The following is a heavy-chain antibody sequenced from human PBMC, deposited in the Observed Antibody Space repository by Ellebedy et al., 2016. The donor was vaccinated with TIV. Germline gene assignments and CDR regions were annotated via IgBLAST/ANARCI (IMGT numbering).Heavy chain of an antibody. Sequence: ASVKVSCXASGYTFTSYGISWVRQAPGQGREWMGWISAYNGNINYAQKLQGRVTMTTDTSTSTAYMELRSLRSDDTAVYYCARDNVDIVATTSYNWFDPWGQGTLVTVSS. CDR1: GYTFTSYG. D-gene: IGHD5-12*01. J-gene: IGHJ5*02. V-gene: IGHV1-18*01. CDR3: ARDNVDIVATTSYNWFDP. CDR2: ISAYNGNI.